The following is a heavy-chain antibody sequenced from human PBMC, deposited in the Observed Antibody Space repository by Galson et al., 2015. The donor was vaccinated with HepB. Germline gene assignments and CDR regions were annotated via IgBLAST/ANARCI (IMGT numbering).Heavy chain of an antibody. J-gene: IGHJ4*02. Sequence: SVKVSCKASGYTFTSYYMHWVRQAPGQGLEWKGIINPSGGSTSYAQKFQGRVTMTRDTSTSTVYMELSSLRSEDTAVYYCARGGKITPGKYCSGGSCYGGYTATHQKFDYWGQGTLVTVSS. CDR3: ARGGKITPGKYCSGGSCYGGYTATHQKFDY. CDR1: GYTFTSYY. CDR2: INPSGGST. V-gene: IGHV1-46*01. D-gene: IGHD2-15*01.